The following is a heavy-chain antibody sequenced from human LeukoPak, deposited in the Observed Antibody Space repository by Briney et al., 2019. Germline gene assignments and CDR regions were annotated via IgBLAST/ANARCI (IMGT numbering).Heavy chain of an antibody. CDR1: VGTFSSYA. V-gene: IGHV1-69*01. D-gene: IGHD6-19*01. Sequence: SVKVSCKASVGTFSSYAISWVRQAPGQGREWMGGVIPIFGTANYAQKFQRRVTITAAESTRTAYMELRSMRSEDTAVYYCARDQVGVAGTEYNWFDPWGQGTLVTVSS. CDR3: ARDQVGVAGTEYNWFDP. J-gene: IGHJ5*02. CDR2: VIPIFGTA.